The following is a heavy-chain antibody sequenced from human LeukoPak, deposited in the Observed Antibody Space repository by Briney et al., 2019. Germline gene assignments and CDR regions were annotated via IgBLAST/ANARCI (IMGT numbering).Heavy chain of an antibody. CDR2: IYYSGST. CDR3: ARVDGYYDSSGYYYRGAFDI. J-gene: IGHJ3*02. CDR1: GGSISSYY. Sequence: PSETLSLTCTVSGGSISSYYWSWIRQPPGKGLEWIGYIYYSGSTNYNPSLKSRVTISVDTSKNQFSLKLSSVTAADTAVYYCARVDGYYDSSGYYYRGAFDIWGQGTMVTVSS. D-gene: IGHD3-22*01. V-gene: IGHV4-59*01.